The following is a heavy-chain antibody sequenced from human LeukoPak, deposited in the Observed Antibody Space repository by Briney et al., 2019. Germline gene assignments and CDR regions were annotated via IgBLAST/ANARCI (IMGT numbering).Heavy chain of an antibody. V-gene: IGHV1-8*01. CDR1: GYTFTSYD. CDR2: MNPNSGNT. CDR3: RVVPAVAFDI. Sequence: ASVKVSCKTSGYTFTSYDINWVQQATGQGLEWMGWMNPNSGNTGYAQKFQGRVTMTRNTSISTAYMELSSLRSEDTAVYYCRVVPAVAFDIWGQGTMVTVSS. J-gene: IGHJ3*02. D-gene: IGHD2-2*01.